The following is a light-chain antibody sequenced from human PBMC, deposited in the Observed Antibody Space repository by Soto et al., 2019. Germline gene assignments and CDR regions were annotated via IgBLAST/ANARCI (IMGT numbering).Light chain of an antibody. J-gene: IGLJ3*02. CDR3: CTYAGGTTWV. CDR1: SSDVGSYKL. V-gene: IGLV2-23*01. Sequence: QSALTQPASVSGSPGQSITISCTGTSSDVGSYKLVSWYQQHPGKAPKLMISEGGKRPSGVSDRFSGSKSGNTASLTISGLQAEDEADYYCCTYAGGTTWVFGGGTKLTVL. CDR2: EGG.